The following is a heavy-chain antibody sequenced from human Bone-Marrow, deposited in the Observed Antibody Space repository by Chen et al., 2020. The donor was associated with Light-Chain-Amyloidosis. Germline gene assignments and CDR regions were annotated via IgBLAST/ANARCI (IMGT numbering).Heavy chain of an antibody. D-gene: IGHD2-8*01. CDR1: GGSITSSGYY. V-gene: IGHV4-39*01. J-gene: IGHJ5*02. Sequence: QLQLQEAGPGLVKPSETLSLTCTISGGSITSSGYYWGWFRQPPGKGLEWVATVYYGGSTYYNPALKNRVIISVDTSRNQFSLKLASVTASDTAVYFCARNCTSEIRGGWFDPWGPGTLVTVSS. CDR2: VYYGGST. CDR3: ARNCTSEIRGGWFDP.